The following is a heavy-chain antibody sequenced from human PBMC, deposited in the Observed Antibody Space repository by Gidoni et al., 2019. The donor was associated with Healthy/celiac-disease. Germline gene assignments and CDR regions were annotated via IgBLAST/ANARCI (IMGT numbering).Heavy chain of an antibody. D-gene: IGHD3-10*01. V-gene: IGHV3-33*01. CDR3: AREFVRWFVELFPRRDYFPDV. CDR2: IRYDGSNK. CDR1: GVTYSSHG. Sequence: QVQLVESGGGVVQPGRSLRLSCAASGVTYSSHGMHWVRQAPVKGLEWVAVIRYDGSNKYYAAAGQGQFTISRDNSKNTCYLQRSNLRARNTAVYYCAREFVRWFVELFPRRDYFPDVWGQGTTVTVSS. J-gene: IGHJ6*02.